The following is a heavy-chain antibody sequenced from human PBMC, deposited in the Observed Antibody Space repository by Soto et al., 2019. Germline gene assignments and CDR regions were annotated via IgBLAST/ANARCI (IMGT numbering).Heavy chain of an antibody. V-gene: IGHV1-18*01. CDR1: GYAFTTYG. Sequence: QVHLVQSGAEVKKPGASVKVSCKGSGYAFTTYGITWVRQAPGQGLEWLGWISAHNGNTNYAQKLQGRDTVTRDTSTSTAYMELSSRRSDDTAVYYCERGSYGDYWGQGALVTATS. CDR3: ERGSYGDY. J-gene: IGHJ4*02. CDR2: ISAHNGNT. D-gene: IGHD1-26*01.